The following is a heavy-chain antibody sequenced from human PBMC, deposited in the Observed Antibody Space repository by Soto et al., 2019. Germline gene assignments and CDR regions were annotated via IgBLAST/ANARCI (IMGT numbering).Heavy chain of an antibody. V-gene: IGHV5-51*01. Sequence: PGESLKISCKGSGYSFTSYWIGWVRQMPGKGLEWMGIIYPGDSDTRYSPSFQGQVTISADKSISTAYLQWSSLKASDTAMYYCARLPLRFNYYYYMDVWGKGTTVTVSS. CDR2: IYPGDSDT. D-gene: IGHD3-3*01. CDR3: ARLPLRFNYYYYMDV. J-gene: IGHJ6*03. CDR1: GYSFTSYW.